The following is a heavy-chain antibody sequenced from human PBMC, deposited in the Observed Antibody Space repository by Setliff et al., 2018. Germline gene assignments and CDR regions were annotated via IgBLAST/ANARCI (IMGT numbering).Heavy chain of an antibody. D-gene: IGHD3-9*01. V-gene: IGHV4-59*08. CDR1: GGPISTYH. J-gene: IGHJ6*04. Sequence: SETLSLTCSVSGGPISTYHWSWIRQPPEKGLEWIAYIHYSGSTNQNPSLKSRVTISLDTSKNQFSLNLNSATAADTAVYYCARHALSFDSAWDVWGKGTTVTVSS. CDR2: IHYSGST. CDR3: ARHALSFDSAWDV.